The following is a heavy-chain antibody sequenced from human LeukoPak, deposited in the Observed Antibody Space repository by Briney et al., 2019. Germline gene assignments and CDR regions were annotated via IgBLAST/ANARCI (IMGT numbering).Heavy chain of an antibody. D-gene: IGHD2-8*01. Sequence: ASVKVSCKASGYTFTSYGISWVRQAPGQGLEWMGWISAYNGNTNYAQNLQGRVTMTTDTSTTTAYMELTSLRSDDTAVYYCARVSNGGQDYFDYWGQGTLVTVSS. CDR1: GYTFTSYG. CDR3: ARVSNGGQDYFDY. CDR2: ISAYNGNT. J-gene: IGHJ4*02. V-gene: IGHV1-18*01.